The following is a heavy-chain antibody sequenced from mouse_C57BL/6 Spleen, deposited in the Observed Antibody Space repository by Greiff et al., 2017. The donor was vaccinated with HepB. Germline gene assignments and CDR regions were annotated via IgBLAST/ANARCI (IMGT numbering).Heavy chain of an antibody. CDR1: GFTFSSYG. Sequence: EVQLVESGGDLVKPGGSLKLSCAASGFTFSSYGMSWVRQTPDKRLEWVATISSGGSYTYYPDSVKGRFTISRDNAKNTLYLQMSSLKSEDTAMYYCARQTTTGAMDYWGQGTSVTVSS. CDR3: ARQTTTGAMDY. J-gene: IGHJ4*01. CDR2: ISSGGSYT. V-gene: IGHV5-6*01. D-gene: IGHD2-14*01.